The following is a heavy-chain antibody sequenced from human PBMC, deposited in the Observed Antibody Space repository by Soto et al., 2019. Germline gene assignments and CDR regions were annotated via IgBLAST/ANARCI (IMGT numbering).Heavy chain of an antibody. CDR2: IYYSGST. V-gene: IGHV4-59*01. J-gene: IGHJ6*02. D-gene: IGHD3-3*01. CDR1: GGSISSYY. CDR3: ARAPGVTIFGVDHYYYGMDV. Sequence: SETLSLACTVSGGSISSYYWSWIRQPPGKGLEWIGYIYYSGSTNYNPSLKSRVTISVDTSKNQFSLKLSSVTAADTAVYYCARAPGVTIFGVDHYYYGMDVWGQRTTVTVSS.